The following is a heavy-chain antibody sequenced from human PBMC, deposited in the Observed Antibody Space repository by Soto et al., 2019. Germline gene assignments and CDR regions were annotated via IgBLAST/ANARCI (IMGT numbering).Heavy chain of an antibody. CDR2: IYHSGDT. D-gene: IGHD6-19*01. CDR1: GGSIISSQW. CDR3: ARDLAAVAGYFDY. Sequence: PSETLSLTCAVSGGSIISSQWWSWVRQSPEKGLEWIGEIYHSGDTKYNPSLKSRVTILVDKSKNQFSLTLTSVTAADTATYFCARDLAAVAGYFDYWGQGIQVSVSS. J-gene: IGHJ4*02. V-gene: IGHV4-4*02.